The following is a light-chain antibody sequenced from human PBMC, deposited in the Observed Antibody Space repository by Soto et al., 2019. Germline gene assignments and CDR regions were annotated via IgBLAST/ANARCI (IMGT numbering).Light chain of an antibody. CDR2: GAS. V-gene: IGKV1-39*01. CDR3: LQSYSTWT. CDR1: QSISRF. J-gene: IGKJ1*01. Sequence: DIQMTQSPSSLSASVGDRVTITCRASQSISRFLNWYHQKQGKAPKLLIYGASTLQSGVPLRFSGSGSGTDFTLTISSLQPEDFATYYCLQSYSTWTFGQGTKVEIK.